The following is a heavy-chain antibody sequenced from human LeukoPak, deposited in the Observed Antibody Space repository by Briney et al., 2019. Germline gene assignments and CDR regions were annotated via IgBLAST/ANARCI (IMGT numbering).Heavy chain of an antibody. CDR3: ARVMTTVTTFLAFDI. D-gene: IGHD4-17*01. V-gene: IGHV3-30*02. CDR1: GFIFSSYG. CDR2: IRYDGSNK. Sequence: GGSLRLSCAASGFIFSSYGMHWVRQAPGKGLEWVAFIRYDGSNKYYADSVKGRFTISRDNSKNTLYLQMNSLRAEDTAVYYCARVMTTVTTFLAFDIWGQGTMVTVSS. J-gene: IGHJ3*02.